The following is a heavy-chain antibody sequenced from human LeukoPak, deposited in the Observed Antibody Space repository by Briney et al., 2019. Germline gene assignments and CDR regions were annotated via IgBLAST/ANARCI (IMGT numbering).Heavy chain of an antibody. CDR3: ARDRRVRGVSNWFDP. V-gene: IGHV4-39*07. Sequence: SETLSLTCTVSGGSISSSSYYWGWIRQPPGKGLEWIGSIYYSGSTYYNPSLKSRVTISVDTSKNQFSLKLSSVTAADTAVYYCARDRRVRGVSNWFDPWGQGTLVTVSS. CDR1: GGSISSSSYY. J-gene: IGHJ5*02. CDR2: IYYSGST. D-gene: IGHD3-10*01.